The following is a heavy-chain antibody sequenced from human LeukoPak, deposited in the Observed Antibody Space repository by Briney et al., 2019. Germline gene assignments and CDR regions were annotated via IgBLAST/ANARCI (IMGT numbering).Heavy chain of an antibody. CDR1: GYTFTGYY. J-gene: IGHJ4*02. CDR3: ARGSIRGNPLYYFDY. V-gene: IGHV1-2*02. D-gene: IGHD2/OR15-2a*01. CDR2: INPNSGGT. Sequence: GASVKVSCKASGYTFTGYYMHWVRRAPGQGLEWMGWINPNSGGTNYAQKSQGRVTMTRDTSISTAYMELSRLRSDDTAVYYCARGSIRGNPLYYFDYWGQGTLVTVSS.